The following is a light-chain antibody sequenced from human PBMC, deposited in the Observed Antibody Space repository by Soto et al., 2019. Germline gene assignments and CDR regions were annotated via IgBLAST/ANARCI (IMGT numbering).Light chain of an antibody. V-gene: IGLV2-23*01. CDR2: EGS. J-gene: IGLJ2*01. Sequence: QLVLTQPASVSGSPGQSITISCTGTSSDVGSYNLVSWYQQHPGKAPKLMIYEGSKRPSGVSNRFSGSKSGNTASLTISGLQAEDEDDYYCCSYAGSNVVFGGGTKLTVL. CDR1: SSDVGSYNL. CDR3: CSYAGSNVV.